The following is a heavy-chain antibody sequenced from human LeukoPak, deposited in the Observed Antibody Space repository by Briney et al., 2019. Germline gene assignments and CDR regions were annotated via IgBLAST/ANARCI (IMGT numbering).Heavy chain of an antibody. CDR2: IWYDGSNK. CDR3: ARSRNYYYGMDV. CDR1: GFTFSSYG. Sequence: GGSLRLSCAASGFTFSSYGMHWVRQAPGKGLEWVAVIWYDGSNKYYADSVKGRFTISRDNSKNTLYLQMNSLRAEDTAVYYCARSRNYYYGMDVWGQGTTVTVSS. V-gene: IGHV3-33*01. J-gene: IGHJ6*02.